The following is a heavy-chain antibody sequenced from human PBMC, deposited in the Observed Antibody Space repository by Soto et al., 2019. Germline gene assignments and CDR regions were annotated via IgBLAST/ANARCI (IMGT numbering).Heavy chain of an antibody. CDR2: ISYDGSNK. J-gene: IGHJ5*02. D-gene: IGHD1-1*01. CDR1: GFTFSSYA. Sequence: GGSLRLSCAASGFTFSSYAMHWVRQAPGKGLEWVAVISYDGSNKYYADSVKGRFTNSRDNSKNTLYLQMNNLKAEDTAVYYCARDLSPPGGTFPSHWFDPWGQGTLVTVSS. V-gene: IGHV3-30-3*01. CDR3: ARDLSPPGGTFPSHWFDP.